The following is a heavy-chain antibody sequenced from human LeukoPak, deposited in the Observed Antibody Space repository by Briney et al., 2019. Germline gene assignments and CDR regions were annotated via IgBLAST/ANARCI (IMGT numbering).Heavy chain of an antibody. CDR3: ARDHFYYFDY. J-gene: IGHJ4*02. Sequence: GASMKVSCKTSGYTFTGHYMHWVRQAPGQGLEWMGWVHPNTGATNYAQKFQGRVTMTRDTSIGTAYMELSGLTSDDTAVYYCARDHFYYFDYWGQGTLVTVSS. CDR1: GYTFTGHY. V-gene: IGHV1-2*02. D-gene: IGHD3-3*02. CDR2: VHPNTGAT.